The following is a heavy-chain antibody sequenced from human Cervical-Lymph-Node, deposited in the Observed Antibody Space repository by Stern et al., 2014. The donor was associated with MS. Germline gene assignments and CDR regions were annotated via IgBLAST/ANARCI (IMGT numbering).Heavy chain of an antibody. Sequence: QLVQSGGGVVQPGRSLRLSCAASGFTFSNYGMHWVRQAPGKGLEWLAVIWYDGNKKYYSDSVKGRFTISRDNSKNTLFLQMSSLTAEDTALYYCARGNWNYEGMGYWGQGTLVTVSS. V-gene: IGHV3-33*01. D-gene: IGHD1-7*01. CDR1: GFTFSNYG. J-gene: IGHJ4*02. CDR3: ARGNWNYEGMGY. CDR2: IWYDGNKK.